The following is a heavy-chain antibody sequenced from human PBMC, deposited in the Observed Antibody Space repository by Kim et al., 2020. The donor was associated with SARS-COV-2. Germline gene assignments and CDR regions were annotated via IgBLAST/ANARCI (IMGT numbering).Heavy chain of an antibody. J-gene: IGHJ4*02. V-gene: IGHV3-30*03. D-gene: IGHD2-15*01. CDR2: ISYDGSNK. CDR3: AITSGGGNY. Sequence: GGSLRLSCAASGFTFSSYGMHWVRQAPGKGLEWVAVISYDGSNKYYADSVKGLFTISSDNYKNTLYLQNNSRRAEDTAVYYCAITSGGGNYWCQGTLATV. CDR1: GFTFSSYG.